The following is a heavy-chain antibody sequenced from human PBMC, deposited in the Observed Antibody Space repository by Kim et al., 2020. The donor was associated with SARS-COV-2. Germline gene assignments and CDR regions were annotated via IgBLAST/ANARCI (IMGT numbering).Heavy chain of an antibody. CDR3: AREGSLGYCSSTSCPGFDY. Sequence: KGRFTNSRDNSKNTLYLQMNSLRAEDTAVYYCAREGSLGYCSSTSCPGFDYWGQGTLVTVSS. J-gene: IGHJ4*02. D-gene: IGHD2-2*01. V-gene: IGHV3-30*07.